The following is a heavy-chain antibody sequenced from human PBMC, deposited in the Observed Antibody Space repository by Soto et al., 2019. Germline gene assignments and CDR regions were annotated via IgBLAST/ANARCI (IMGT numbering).Heavy chain of an antibody. J-gene: IGHJ4*02. CDR3: ARVIGYVWGSYRYRLYYFDY. CDR2: ISAYNGNT. Sequence: QVQLVQSGAEVKKPGASVKVSCKASGYTFTSYGISWVRQAPGQGLEWMGWISAYNGNTNYAQKLQGRGTMTTDTSTSTAYMELRSLRSDETDVYYCARVIGYVWGSYRYRLYYFDYWGQGTLVTVSS. D-gene: IGHD3-16*02. CDR1: GYTFTSYG. V-gene: IGHV1-18*01.